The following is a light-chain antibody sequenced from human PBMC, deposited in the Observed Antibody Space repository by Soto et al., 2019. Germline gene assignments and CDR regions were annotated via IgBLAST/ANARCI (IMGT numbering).Light chain of an antibody. CDR2: KAS. CDR1: QSISSW. Sequence: DIQMTQSPSTLSASVGDRVTITCRASQSISSWLAWYQQTPGKAPKLLIYKASSLESGVPSRFSGSGSGTEFTLTISSLQPDDFATYYCQQLNSFPIPFGPGTKVDIK. V-gene: IGKV1-5*03. CDR3: QQLNSFPIP. J-gene: IGKJ3*01.